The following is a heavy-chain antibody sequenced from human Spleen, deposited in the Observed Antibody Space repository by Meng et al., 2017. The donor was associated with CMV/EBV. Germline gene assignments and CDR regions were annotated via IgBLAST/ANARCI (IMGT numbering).Heavy chain of an antibody. V-gene: IGHV3-11*01. CDR1: TFTFSDYS. CDR3: ARTMVVTESDYYYGLDV. D-gene: IGHD4-23*01. J-gene: IGHJ6*02. Sequence: GESLKISCAASTFTFSDYSMSWIRQAPGKGLEWFSYINNKGSTRYYADSVKGRFTISRDNAKKSLYLQMNSLRAEDTAIYYCARTMVVTESDYYYGLDVWGQGTTVTVSS. CDR2: INNKGSTR.